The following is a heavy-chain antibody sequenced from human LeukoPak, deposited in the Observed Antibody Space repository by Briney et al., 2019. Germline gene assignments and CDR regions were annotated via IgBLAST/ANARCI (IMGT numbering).Heavy chain of an antibody. V-gene: IGHV4-34*01. Sequence: PSETLSLTCAVCGGSFSGHYWSWIRQPPGKGLEWIGEINHSGSTNYNPSLKSRVTISVDTSKNQFSLKLSSVTAADTAVYYCARSNGDYTYWVQGTLVTVSS. J-gene: IGHJ4*02. D-gene: IGHD4-17*01. CDR3: ARSNGDYTY. CDR2: INHSGST. CDR1: GGSFSGHY.